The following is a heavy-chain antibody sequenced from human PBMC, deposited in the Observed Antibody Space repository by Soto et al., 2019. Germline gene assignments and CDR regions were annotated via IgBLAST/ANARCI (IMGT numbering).Heavy chain of an antibody. D-gene: IGHD3-3*01. V-gene: IGHV3-23*01. CDR1: GFSFSSNA. CDR3: AKLEGLSFLAY. Sequence: EVQLLDSGGGLVQPGGSLRLSCEASGFSFSSNAMSWVRQAPGKGLEWVTIISGSGDTTFYPDSVKGRFTISRDNFKNTLWLQMNSLRAEVTAIYYCAKLEGLSFLAYWGQGTPVTVSS. J-gene: IGHJ4*02. CDR2: ISGSGDTT.